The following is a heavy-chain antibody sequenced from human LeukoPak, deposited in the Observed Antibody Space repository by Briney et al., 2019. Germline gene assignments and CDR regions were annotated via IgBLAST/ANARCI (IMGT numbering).Heavy chain of an antibody. Sequence: GRSLRLSCAASGFIFRSYDMHWVRQAPDKGLEWVAVIWYDGSNKYYAESVKGRFTISRDNSKNTPYLQMNSLRGEDTALYYCARDLVRTDSGYDSGPVGYWGQGTLVTVSS. V-gene: IGHV3-33*01. J-gene: IGHJ4*02. CDR3: ARDLVRTDSGYDSGPVGY. D-gene: IGHD5-12*01. CDR1: GFIFRSYD. CDR2: IWYDGSNK.